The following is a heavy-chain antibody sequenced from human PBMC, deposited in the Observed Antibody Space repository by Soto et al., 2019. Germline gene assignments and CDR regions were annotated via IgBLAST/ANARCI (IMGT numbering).Heavy chain of an antibody. V-gene: IGHV3-49*03. J-gene: IGHJ4*02. CDR1: GFIFGDYT. CDR3: TTRASHYYDSSGYYGPFDY. D-gene: IGHD3-22*01. Sequence: PGGSLRLSCTASGFIFGDYTMSWFRQAPGKGLEWVGFIRTKGNGGTPEYAASVKGRFSISRDDSKSIAYLQMNSLKTEDTAVYYCTTRASHYYDSSGYYGPFDYWGQGTLVTVSS. CDR2: IRTKGNGGTP.